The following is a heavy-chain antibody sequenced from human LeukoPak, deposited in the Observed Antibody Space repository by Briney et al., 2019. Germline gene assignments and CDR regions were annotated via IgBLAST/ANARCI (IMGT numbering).Heavy chain of an antibody. Sequence: ASVKVSCKASGYTFTGYYMHWVRQAPGQGLEWMGWISAYNGNTNYAQKFQGRVTMTTDTSTTTAYMELRSLRSDDTAVYYCARADKGHSSAWYDDFWGQGTLVTISS. J-gene: IGHJ4*02. CDR1: GYTFTGYY. CDR3: ARADKGHSSAWYDDF. D-gene: IGHD6-19*01. CDR2: ISAYNGNT. V-gene: IGHV1-18*04.